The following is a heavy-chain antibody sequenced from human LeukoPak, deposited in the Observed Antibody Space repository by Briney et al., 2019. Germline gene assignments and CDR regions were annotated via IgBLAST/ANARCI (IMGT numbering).Heavy chain of an antibody. CDR2: IYYSGST. CDR1: GGSISSGDYY. J-gene: IGHJ4*02. Sequence: SETLSLTCTVSGGSISSGDYYWSWIRQPPGKGLEWIGYIYYSGSTYYNPSLKSRVTVSVDTSKNQFSLNLSSVTAADTAVYYCARHDPRGEPARLGFFDYWGQGTLVTVSS. V-gene: IGHV4-30-4*01. D-gene: IGHD6-6*01. CDR3: ARHDPRGEPARLGFFDY.